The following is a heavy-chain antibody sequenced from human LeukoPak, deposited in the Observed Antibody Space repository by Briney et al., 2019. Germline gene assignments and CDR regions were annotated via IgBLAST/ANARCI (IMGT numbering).Heavy chain of an antibody. V-gene: IGHV1-2*02. Sequence: GASVKVSCKASGYTFTGYYMHWVRQAPGQGLEWVGWINPNSGGTNYAQKFQGRVTMTRDTSISTAYMELSRLRSDDTAVYYCARGGIAVVRYFDYWGQGTLVTVSS. CDR1: GYTFTGYY. CDR2: INPNSGGT. CDR3: ARGGIAVVRYFDY. D-gene: IGHD6-19*01. J-gene: IGHJ4*02.